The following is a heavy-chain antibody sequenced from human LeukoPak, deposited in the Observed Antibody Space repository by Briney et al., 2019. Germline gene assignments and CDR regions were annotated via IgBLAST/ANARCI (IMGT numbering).Heavy chain of an antibody. V-gene: IGHV3-7*01. Sequence: GGSLRLSCAGSGFIFSNYWMTWVRQAPGKGREGVANIKQDGSEKNYVDSVKRRLTTSRDNAKHSLYLQMNSLRAEDTAVYYCAGPPQAGPFDYWGQGTLVTVSS. CDR1: GFIFSNYW. CDR3: AGPPQAGPFDY. J-gene: IGHJ4*02. D-gene: IGHD6-19*01. CDR2: IKQDGSEK.